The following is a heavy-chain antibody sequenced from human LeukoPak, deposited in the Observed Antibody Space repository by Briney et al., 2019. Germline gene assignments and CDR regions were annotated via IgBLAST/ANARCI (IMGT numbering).Heavy chain of an antibody. V-gene: IGHV5-51*01. D-gene: IGHD2-15*01. J-gene: IGHJ5*02. Sequence: GESLKISCKGSGYNFSNFWIAWVRQMPGEGLEWMGIIYPRDSDTRYSPSFQGQVTISADTSINTAYLQWSSLKASDTAMYYCARRGAYCGSGSCYFFDPWGQGTLVTVSS. CDR1: GYNFSNFW. CDR2: IYPRDSDT. CDR3: ARRGAYCGSGSCYFFDP.